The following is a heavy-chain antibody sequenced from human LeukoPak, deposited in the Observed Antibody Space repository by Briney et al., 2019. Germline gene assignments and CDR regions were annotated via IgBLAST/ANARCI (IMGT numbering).Heavy chain of an antibody. Sequence: GGSLRLSCVSSGFSVSTSYISWVRQAPGKGLEWVSVIHDDGTTHYADSVKGRFTISRDNSKNTVFLQMTSLGAEDTAVYYCASVTYYYDSSGYYYNWFDPWGQGTLVTVSS. CDR1: GFSVSTSY. J-gene: IGHJ5*02. V-gene: IGHV3-53*01. CDR2: IHDDGTT. D-gene: IGHD3-22*01. CDR3: ASVTYYYDSSGYYYNWFDP.